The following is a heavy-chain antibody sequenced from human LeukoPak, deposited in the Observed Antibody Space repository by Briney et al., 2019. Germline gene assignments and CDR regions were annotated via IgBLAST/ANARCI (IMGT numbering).Heavy chain of an antibody. Sequence: GGTLGLLQVISEYRKSGVWMNWVHLAPGKGLVWVSTIKSDGSWTTYADSVKGRFTISRDNAKNTLYLQMNSLRDEATAVYFCVRETAYRFDPWGQGTLVIVSS. CDR2: IKSDGSWT. D-gene: IGHD1-1*01. CDR3: VRETAYRFDP. CDR1: EYRKSGVW. V-gene: IGHV3-74*01. J-gene: IGHJ5*02.